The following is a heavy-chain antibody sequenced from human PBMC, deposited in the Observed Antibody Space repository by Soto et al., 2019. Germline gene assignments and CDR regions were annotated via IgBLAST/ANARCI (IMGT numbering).Heavy chain of an antibody. Sequence: PGGSLSLSCAASGFTFSSYAMHWVRQAPGKGLEWVAVISYDGSNKYYADSVKGRFTISRDNSKNTLYLQMNSLRAEDTAVYYCARGFNYYDSSGPDYWGQGTLVTVSS. CDR1: GFTFSSYA. V-gene: IGHV3-30-3*01. J-gene: IGHJ4*02. CDR3: ARGFNYYDSSGPDY. D-gene: IGHD3-22*01. CDR2: ISYDGSNK.